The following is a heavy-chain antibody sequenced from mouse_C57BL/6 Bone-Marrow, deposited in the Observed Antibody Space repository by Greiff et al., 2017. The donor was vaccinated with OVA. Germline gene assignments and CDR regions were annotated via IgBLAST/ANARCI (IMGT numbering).Heavy chain of an antibody. CDR1: GFTFNTYA. CDR2: IRSKSSNSTS. Sequence: EVQGVESGGGLVQPKGSLKLSCAASGFTFNTYAMHWVRQAPGKGLEWVARIRSKSSNSTSYYAVTVKDRFTISRDESPSMLYLQMNSLKTEDTAMYDCVREDPYGNYLADWGQGTLVTVSA. D-gene: IGHD2-1*01. J-gene: IGHJ3*01. V-gene: IGHV10-3*01. CDR3: VREDPYGNYLAD.